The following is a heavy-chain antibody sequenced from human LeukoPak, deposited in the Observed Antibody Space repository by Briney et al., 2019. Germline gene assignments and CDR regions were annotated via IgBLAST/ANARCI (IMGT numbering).Heavy chain of an antibody. CDR1: GGSFSGYY. D-gene: IGHD3-22*01. CDR3: ARRRMIVVVNNWFDP. V-gene: IGHV4-34*01. Sequence: LSETLSLTCAVYGGSFSGYYWSWIRQPPGKGLEWIGEINHSGSTNYNPSLKSRVTISVDTSKNQFSLKLSSVTAADTAVYYCARRRMIVVVNNWFDPWGLGTLVTVSS. J-gene: IGHJ5*02. CDR2: INHSGST.